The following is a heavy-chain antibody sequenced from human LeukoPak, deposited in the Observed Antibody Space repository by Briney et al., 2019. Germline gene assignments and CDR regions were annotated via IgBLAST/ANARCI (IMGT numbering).Heavy chain of an antibody. CDR3: ARDNDYYDSRTFDY. V-gene: IGHV1-18*01. D-gene: IGHD3-22*01. J-gene: IGHJ4*02. CDR2: ISAYNGNT. Sequence: GASVTVSCTASGYTFTSYGISWVRRAPGQGLEWMGWISAYNGNTNYAQKLQGRVTMTTDTSTSTAYMELRSLRSDDTAVYYCARDNDYYDSRTFDYWGQGTLITVSS. CDR1: GYTFTSYG.